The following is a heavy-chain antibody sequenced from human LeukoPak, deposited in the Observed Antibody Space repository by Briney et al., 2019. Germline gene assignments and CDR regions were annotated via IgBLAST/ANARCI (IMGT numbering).Heavy chain of an antibody. CDR1: GFTFSNYA. CDR2: IRGSGSTT. J-gene: IGHJ4*02. Sequence: PGGSLRLSCAASGFTFSNYAMTWVRQAPGKGLKWVSGIRGSGSTTYHADSVKGRFTISRDNSKNTLYLQMNSLRAEDTAVYYCAKDLGDSSPLGTDYWGQGTLVTVSS. CDR3: AKDLGDSSPLGTDY. V-gene: IGHV3-23*01. D-gene: IGHD3-22*01.